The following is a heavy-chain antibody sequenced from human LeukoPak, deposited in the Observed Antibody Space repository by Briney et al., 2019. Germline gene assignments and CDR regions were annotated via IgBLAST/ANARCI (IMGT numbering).Heavy chain of an antibody. D-gene: IGHD6-13*01. CDR1: GFTFSSYW. J-gene: IGHJ4*02. CDR3: ARETAAAGDYYFDY. Sequence: PGGSLRLSCAASGFTFSSYWMHWVRQAPGKGLVWVSRINSDGRSTSYADSVKGRFTISRDNAKNTLYLQMNSLRAEDTAVYYCARETAAAGDYYFDYWGQGTLVTVSS. CDR2: INSDGRST. V-gene: IGHV3-74*01.